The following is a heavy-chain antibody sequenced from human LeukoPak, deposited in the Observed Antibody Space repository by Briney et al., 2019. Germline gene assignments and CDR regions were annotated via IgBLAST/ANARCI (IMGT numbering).Heavy chain of an antibody. D-gene: IGHD6-19*01. CDR2: INHSGST. Sequence: SETLSLTCAVYGGSFSGYYWSWIRQPPGKGLEWIGEINHSGSTNYNPSLKSRVTISVDTSKNQFSLKLSSVTAADTAVYYCARVPHSSGWYLYYYYYMDVWGKGTTVTVSS. V-gene: IGHV4-34*01. CDR3: ARVPHSSGWYLYYYYYMDV. CDR1: GGSFSGYY. J-gene: IGHJ6*03.